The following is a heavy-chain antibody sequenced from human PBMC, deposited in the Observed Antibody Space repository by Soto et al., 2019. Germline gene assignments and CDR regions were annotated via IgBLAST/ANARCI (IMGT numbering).Heavy chain of an antibody. CDR3: GSWWKEAGIGGNYYYGMDV. CDR1: GGTFTSFA. D-gene: IGHD6-19*01. J-gene: IGHJ6*02. CDR2: LIPIFGTA. Sequence: QVQLVQSGAEVKKPGSSVKVSCRASGGTFTSFAFSWVRQAPGQGLEWMGGLIPIFGTADYAQKFQGRVTITADEATSTAHMELSSLRSEDTAVYYCGSWWKEAGIGGNYYYGMDVWGQGTTVTVSS. V-gene: IGHV1-69*12.